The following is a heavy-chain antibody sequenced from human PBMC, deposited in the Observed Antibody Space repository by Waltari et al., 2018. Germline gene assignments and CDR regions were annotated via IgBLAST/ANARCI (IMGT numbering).Heavy chain of an antibody. V-gene: IGHV3-30-3*01. D-gene: IGHD6-19*01. CDR1: GFTFNSQA. CDR3: ARDSGYSVAWSVGDY. J-gene: IGHJ4*02. CDR2: ISYDGNIK. Sequence: QVQLVESGGGVVQLGRSLRDSCAASGFTFNSQARHWVRQATGKGLEWVSVISYDGNIKYYAGSVKGRFTISRDNSKNTLYLQMNDLRSDDTAVYFCARDSGYSVAWSVGDYWGQGTLVTVSS.